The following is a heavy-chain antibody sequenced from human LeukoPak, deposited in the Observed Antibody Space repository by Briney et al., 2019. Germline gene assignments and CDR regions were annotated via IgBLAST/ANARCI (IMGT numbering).Heavy chain of an antibody. CDR1: GGSISSGYW. J-gene: IGHJ4*02. V-gene: IGHV4-4*02. D-gene: IGHD4-17*01. Sequence: SETLSLTCAVSGGSISSGYWWSWVRQPPGKGLEWIGEIHHSGSTSYNPSLKSRVTISVDKSKNQLSLMLTSVTAADTAVYYCARNGYYSADYWGQGTLVTVSS. CDR3: ARNGYYSADY. CDR2: IHHSGST.